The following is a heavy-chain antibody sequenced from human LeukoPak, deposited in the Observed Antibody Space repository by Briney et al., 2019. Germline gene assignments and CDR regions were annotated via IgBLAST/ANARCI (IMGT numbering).Heavy chain of an antibody. V-gene: IGHV3-74*01. J-gene: IGHJ1*01. CDR2: INSDGSST. D-gene: IGHD3-22*01. CDR1: GFTFSSYW. CDR3: ASLTYYYNSSGYSGCFQH. Sequence: GGSLRLSCAASGFTFSSYWMHWVRQAPGKGLVWVSRINSDGSSTSYADSVKGRFTISRDNAKNTLYLQMNSLRADDTAVYYCASLTYYYNSSGYSGCFQHWGQGTLVTVSS.